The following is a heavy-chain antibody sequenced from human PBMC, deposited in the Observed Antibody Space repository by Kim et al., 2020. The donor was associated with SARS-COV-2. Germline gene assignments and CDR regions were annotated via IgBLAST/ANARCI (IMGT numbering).Heavy chain of an antibody. J-gene: IGHJ4*02. CDR1: GFTFSSYA. D-gene: IGHD6-19*01. CDR2: ISYDGSNK. V-gene: IGHV3-30*04. CDR3: AGPDRYSSGWTEYYFDY. Sequence: GGSLRLSCAASGFTFSSYAMHWVRQAPGKGLEWVAVISYDGSNKYYADSVKGRFTISRDNSKNTLYLQMNSLRAEDTAVYYCAGPDRYSSGWTEYYFDYWGQGTLVTVSS.